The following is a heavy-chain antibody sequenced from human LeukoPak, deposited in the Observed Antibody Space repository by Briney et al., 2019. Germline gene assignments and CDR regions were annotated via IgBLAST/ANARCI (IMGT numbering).Heavy chain of an antibody. J-gene: IGHJ6*03. CDR1: GGSISSYY. D-gene: IGHD6-13*01. Sequence: PSETLSLTRTVSGGSISSYYWSWIRQPPGKGLEWIGYIYYSGSTYYNPSLKSRVTISVDTSKNQFSLKLSSVTAADTAVYYCGRAAGYNYYMDVWGKGTTVTISS. V-gene: IGHV4-59*04. CDR3: GRAAGYNYYMDV. CDR2: IYYSGST.